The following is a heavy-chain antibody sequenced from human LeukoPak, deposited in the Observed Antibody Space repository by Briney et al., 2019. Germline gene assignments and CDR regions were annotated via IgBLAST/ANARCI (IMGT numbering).Heavy chain of an antibody. V-gene: IGHV4-59*01. CDR3: ARHPLGGSYYVPWGVDY. Sequence: PSETLSLTCTVSGGSISSYYWSWIRQPPGKGLEWIGYIYYSGSTNYNPSLKSRVTISVDTSKNQFSLKLSSVTAADTAVYYCARHPLGGSYYVPWGVDYWGQGTLVTVSS. D-gene: IGHD1-26*01. CDR1: GGSISSYY. CDR2: IYYSGST. J-gene: IGHJ4*02.